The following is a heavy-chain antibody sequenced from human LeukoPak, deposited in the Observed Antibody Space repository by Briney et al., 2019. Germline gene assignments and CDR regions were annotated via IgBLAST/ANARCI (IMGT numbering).Heavy chain of an antibody. J-gene: IGHJ6*03. V-gene: IGHV3-13*01. D-gene: IGHD6-19*01. CDR3: ARVGESSGWYGYYYYYMDV. CDR2: IGTAGDT. Sequence: GGSLRLSCAASGFTFSSYDMHWVRQATGKGLEWVSAIGTAGDTYYPGSVKGRFTISRENAKNSLYLQMNSLRAEDTAVYYCARVGESSGWYGYYYYYMDVWGKGTTVTVSS. CDR1: GFTFSSYD.